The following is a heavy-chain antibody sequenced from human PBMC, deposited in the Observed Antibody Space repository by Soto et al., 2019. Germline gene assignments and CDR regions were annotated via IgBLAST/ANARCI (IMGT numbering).Heavy chain of an antibody. CDR2: ISYDGSNK. CDR1: GFTFSSYA. V-gene: IGHV3-30-3*01. CDR3: ASSSLVDTAMVTGEFDY. Sequence: PGGSLRLSCAASGFTFSSYAMHWVRQAPGKGLEWVAVISYDGSNKYYADSVKCRFTISRDNSKNTLYLQMNSLRAEDTAVYYCASSSLVDTAMVTGEFDYWGQGPLGTVSS. D-gene: IGHD5-18*01. J-gene: IGHJ4*02.